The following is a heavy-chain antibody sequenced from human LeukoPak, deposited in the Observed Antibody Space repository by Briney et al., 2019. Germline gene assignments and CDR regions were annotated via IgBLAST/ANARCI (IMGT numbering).Heavy chain of an antibody. CDR1: GYTFTRYY. J-gene: IGHJ4*02. CDR3: ARAPGGNYFGPGTHFAY. V-gene: IGHV1-46*01. CDR2: IDGETGNT. Sequence: ASVKVSCKASGYTFTRYYMHWVRQARGQGLEWMGRIDGETGNTRYAQNFQGRVSMTRDTSTSTVYMELSSLRFEDTAVYYCARAPGGNYFGPGTHFAYWGQGALVTVSS. D-gene: IGHD3-10*01.